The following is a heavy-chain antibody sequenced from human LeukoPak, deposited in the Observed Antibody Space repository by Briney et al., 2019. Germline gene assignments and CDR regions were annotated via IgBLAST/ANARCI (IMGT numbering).Heavy chain of an antibody. CDR3: ARDPYTTRRAFDI. CDR1: GGSISSSY. J-gene: IGHJ3*02. V-gene: IGHV4-59*01. Sequence: SETLSLTCTVSGGSISSSYWSWIRQPPGKGLEWIGYISYSGSTNYNPSLKSRVTISVDTSKNQFSLKLTSVTAADTAVYYCARDPYTTRRAFDIWGQGTMATVSS. D-gene: IGHD1-14*01. CDR2: ISYSGST.